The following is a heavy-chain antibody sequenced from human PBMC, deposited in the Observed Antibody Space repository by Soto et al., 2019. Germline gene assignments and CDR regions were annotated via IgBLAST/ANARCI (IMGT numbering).Heavy chain of an antibody. J-gene: IGHJ6*02. CDR2: MSYDGSKI. CDR3: AKDRDSYYYYYLMDV. V-gene: IGHV3-30*18. Sequence: GGSLRLSXAASGFTFDTYGMHWIRQGAGQGLEWVATMSYDGSKIYYRDSVRGRFSISRDDSKRTLYLQMNSLRAEDTAVYYCAKDRDSYYYYYLMDVWGQGTTVTVSS. CDR1: GFTFDTYG.